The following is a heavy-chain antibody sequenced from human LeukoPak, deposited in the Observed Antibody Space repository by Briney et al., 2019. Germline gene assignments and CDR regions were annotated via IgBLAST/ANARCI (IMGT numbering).Heavy chain of an antibody. Sequence: GGSLRLSCAAFGFTFSSYGMHWVRQSPGKGLEWVAFIRHDGSYQQYADSVKGRFTVSRDNSKDMVYLQMNSLRTEDTAVYYCAKNRDSSDYPRDFDFWGQGTLVTVSS. J-gene: IGHJ4*02. CDR3: AKNRDSSDYPRDFDF. CDR2: IRHDGSYQ. D-gene: IGHD3-22*01. V-gene: IGHV3-30*02. CDR1: GFTFSSYG.